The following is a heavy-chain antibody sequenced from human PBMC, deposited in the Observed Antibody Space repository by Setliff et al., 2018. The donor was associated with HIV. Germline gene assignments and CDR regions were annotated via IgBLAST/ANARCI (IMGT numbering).Heavy chain of an antibody. J-gene: IGHJ4*02. CDR2: IQRNADGGTT. V-gene: IGHV3-15*01. Sequence: GGSLRLSCVVSGGSEFTFSDVWMSWVRQAPGKGLEWIGHIQRNADGGTTLYGAPVKGRFTISRDNARNSLSLQMNSLRAEDTAMYYCARDSRVVYFDSWGQGTLVTVSS. D-gene: IGHD2-15*01. CDR1: GGSEFTFSDVW. CDR3: ARDSRVVYFDS.